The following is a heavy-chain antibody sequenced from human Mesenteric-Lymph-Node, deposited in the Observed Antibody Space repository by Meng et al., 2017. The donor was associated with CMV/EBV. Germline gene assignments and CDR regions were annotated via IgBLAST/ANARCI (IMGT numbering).Heavy chain of an antibody. V-gene: IGHV1-2*02. J-gene: IGHJ4*02. CDR3: ARGNPMRSFDS. CDR1: GGTFSSYA. CDR2: ISPNSGGT. Sequence: AAVKVSCKASGGTFSSYAISWVRQAPGQGLEWMGWISPNSGGTNFAQKFQGRVTLTRDTSISTAYMELNRLRSDDTAVYYCARGNPMRSFDSWGQGTLVTVSS.